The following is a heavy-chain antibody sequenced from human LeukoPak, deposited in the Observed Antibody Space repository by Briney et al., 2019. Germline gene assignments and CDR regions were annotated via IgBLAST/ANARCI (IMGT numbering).Heavy chain of an antibody. CDR2: FSCSGGST. J-gene: IGHJ3*02. D-gene: IGHD3-22*01. V-gene: IGHV3-23*01. CDR3: AKLIEHIVVVITQGDAFDI. CDR1: GFTFSNYA. Sequence: GGSLRLSCAASGFTFSNYAMSWVRQAPGKGLEWVLGFSCSGGSTSYADSVKGVFTIPRDNSKNTLYLQMNSLRAEDTAVYYCAKLIEHIVVVITQGDAFDIWGQGTMVTVSS.